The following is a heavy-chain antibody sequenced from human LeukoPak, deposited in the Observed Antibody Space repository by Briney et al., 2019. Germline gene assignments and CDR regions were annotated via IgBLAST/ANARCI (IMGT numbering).Heavy chain of an antibody. D-gene: IGHD3-16*01. J-gene: IGHJ3*02. CDR3: ARDLIIWGASLLGAFDI. V-gene: IGHV3-21*01. CDR1: GFTFSSYS. Sequence: GGSLRLSCAASGFTFSSYSMTWVRQAPGKGLEWVSSISSSSSYIYCADSVKGRFTISRDNAKNSLYLQMNSLRAEDTAVYYCARDLIIWGASLLGAFDIWGQGTMVTVSS. CDR2: ISSSSSYI.